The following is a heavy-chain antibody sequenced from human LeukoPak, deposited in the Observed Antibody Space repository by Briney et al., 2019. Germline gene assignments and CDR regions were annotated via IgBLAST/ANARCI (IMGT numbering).Heavy chain of an antibody. CDR3: AKDDDFWSGYYSSYFDY. CDR2: ISGSGGST. CDR1: GFTFSSYA. D-gene: IGHD3-3*01. Sequence: PGGSLRLSCAASGFTFSSYAMSWVRQAPGMGLEWVSAISGSGGSTYYADSVKGRFTISRDNSKNTLYLQMNSLRAEDTAVYYCAKDDDFWSGYYSSYFDYWGQGTLVTVSS. V-gene: IGHV3-23*01. J-gene: IGHJ4*02.